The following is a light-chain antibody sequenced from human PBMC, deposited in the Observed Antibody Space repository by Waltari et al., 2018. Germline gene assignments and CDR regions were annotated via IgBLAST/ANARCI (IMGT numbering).Light chain of an antibody. CDR2: AAS. V-gene: IGKV1-9*01. J-gene: IGKJ4*01. Sequence: DIQLTQSPSFLSASIGDRVTITCRASQGISSYLAWYQQKPGKAPKLLIYAASTFQSGVPSRFSGSGSGTEFTLTISSLQPEDFATYYCQELNTYPQSLTFGGGTKVEI. CDR3: QELNTYPQSLT. CDR1: QGISSY.